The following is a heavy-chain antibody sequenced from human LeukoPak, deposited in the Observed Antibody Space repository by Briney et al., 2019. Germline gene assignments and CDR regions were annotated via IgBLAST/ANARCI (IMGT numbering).Heavy chain of an antibody. CDR2: IYTGGTT. J-gene: IGHJ4*02. V-gene: IGHV3-66*01. Sequence: GGSLRPSCAASGFTVSSNYMSWVRQAPGKGLEWVSIIYTGGTTYYADSVKDRFTVSRDNSKNTLFLQMNSLRAEDTAVYYCARDGNSGSYHGFFDYWGQGTLVTVSS. D-gene: IGHD1-26*01. CDR1: GFTVSSNY. CDR3: ARDGNSGSYHGFFDY.